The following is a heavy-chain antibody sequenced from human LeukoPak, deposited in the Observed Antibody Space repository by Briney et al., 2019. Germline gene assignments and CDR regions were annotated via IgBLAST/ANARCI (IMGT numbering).Heavy chain of an antibody. Sequence: PGGSLRLSCTASEFTFNSYGMHWVRPAPGNGQEWVAFIRFDGSDEHYADSVKGRFTISRDNSKNTLYLQMNSLRAEDTAVYYCAKDRRGSCNAGSCYCCDYWGRGALVTVSS. V-gene: IGHV3-30*02. CDR1: EFTFNSYG. J-gene: IGHJ4*02. CDR2: IRFDGSDE. CDR3: AKDRRGSCNAGSCYCCDY. D-gene: IGHD2-15*01.